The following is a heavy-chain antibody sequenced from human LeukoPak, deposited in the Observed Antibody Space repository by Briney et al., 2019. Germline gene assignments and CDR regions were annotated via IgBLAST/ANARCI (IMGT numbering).Heavy chain of an antibody. D-gene: IGHD3-22*01. J-gene: IGHJ5*02. V-gene: IGHV4-38-2*02. CDR1: GYSISSGYY. CDR2: IYHSGST. Sequence: SETLSLTCTVSGYSISSGYYWGWIRQPPGKGLEWIGSIYHSGSTYYNPSLKNRVTISVDTSKNQFSLKLSSVTAADTAVYYCASGITMIVVAWGQGTLVTVSS. CDR3: ASGITMIVVA.